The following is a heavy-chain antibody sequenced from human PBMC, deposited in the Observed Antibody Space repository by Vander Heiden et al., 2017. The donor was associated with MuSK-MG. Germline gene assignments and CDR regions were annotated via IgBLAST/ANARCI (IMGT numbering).Heavy chain of an antibody. V-gene: IGHV4-61*02. D-gene: IGHD2-21*02. CDR3: AGGDNGLNWFDP. J-gene: IGHJ5*02. CDR1: GDSISSGTYY. CDR2: IYTSGTT. Sequence: QVQLQESGPGLVKPSQTMSLTCTVSGDSISSGTYYWSWIRQPAGKGLEWIGRIYTSGTTNYNPSLMSRVTMSIDTSKNQFSLKLNSVTAADTAVYYCAGGDNGLNWFDPWCQGTLVTVSS.